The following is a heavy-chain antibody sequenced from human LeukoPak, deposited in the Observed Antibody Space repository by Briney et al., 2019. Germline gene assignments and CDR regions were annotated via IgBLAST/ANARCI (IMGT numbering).Heavy chain of an antibody. Sequence: GGPLRLSCAASGFTFSSYGMSWVRQAPGKGLEWVSAISGSGGSTYYADSVKGRFTISRDNSKNTLYLQMNSLRAEDTAVYYCAKVGITMVRGVVNYFDYWGQGTLVTVSS. D-gene: IGHD3-10*01. J-gene: IGHJ4*02. CDR1: GFTFSSYG. CDR2: ISGSGGST. CDR3: AKVGITMVRGVVNYFDY. V-gene: IGHV3-23*01.